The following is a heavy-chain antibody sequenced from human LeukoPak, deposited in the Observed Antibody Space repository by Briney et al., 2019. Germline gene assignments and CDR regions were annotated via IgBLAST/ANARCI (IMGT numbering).Heavy chain of an antibody. D-gene: IGHD1-26*01. J-gene: IGHJ3*02. Sequence: ASVKVSCKASGYTFTSYYMHWVRQAPGQGLEWMGIINPSGGSTSYAQKFQGRVTITADKSTSTAYMELSSLRSEDTAVYYCARDLPPPRGFYAFDIWGQGTMVTVSS. CDR1: GYTFTSYY. CDR3: ARDLPPPRGFYAFDI. CDR2: INPSGGST. V-gene: IGHV1-46*01.